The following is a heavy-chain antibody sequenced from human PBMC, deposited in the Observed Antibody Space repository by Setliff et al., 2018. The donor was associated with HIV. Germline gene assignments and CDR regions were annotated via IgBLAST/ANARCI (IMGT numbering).Heavy chain of an antibody. CDR3: ARVTYYYDSSSPLYYFDY. CDR1: GGSISSHY. D-gene: IGHD3-22*01. Sequence: SETLSLTCTVSGGSISSHYWSWIRQPPGKRLEWIGRIYTTGSTNYNPSLKSRVTISVDTSKNQFSLNLSSVTAADTAVYYCARVTYYYDSSSPLYYFDYWGQGTLVTVSS. V-gene: IGHV4-4*07. CDR2: IYTTGST. J-gene: IGHJ4*02.